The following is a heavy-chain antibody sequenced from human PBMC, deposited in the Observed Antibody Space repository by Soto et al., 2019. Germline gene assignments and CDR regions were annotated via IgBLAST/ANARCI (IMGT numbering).Heavy chain of an antibody. CDR2: IYYSGST. CDR3: ATIGGYSYGYPHYYYYGMDV. V-gene: IGHV4-59*01. CDR1: GGSISSYY. J-gene: IGHJ6*02. Sequence: SETLSLTCTVSGGSISSYYWSWIRQPPGKGLEWIGYIYYSGSTNYNPSLKRRVTISVDTSKNQFSLKLSSVTAADTAVYYCATIGGYSYGYPHYYYYGMDVWGQGTTVT. D-gene: IGHD5-18*01.